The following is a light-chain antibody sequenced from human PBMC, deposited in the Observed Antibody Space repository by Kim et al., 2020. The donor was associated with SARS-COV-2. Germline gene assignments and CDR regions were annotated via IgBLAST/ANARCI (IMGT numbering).Light chain of an antibody. CDR3: QVWESSDEHRVV. CDR1: SRGSKN. V-gene: IGLV3-21*01. Sequence: GTAARITWGGTSRGSKNVQRYQQKPGDGALLVVFYESVRPSAVPERCSGANSGNTATVTISRVEGGEEADYYGQVWESSDEHRVVFGGGTQLTVL. CDR2: YES. J-gene: IGLJ2*01.